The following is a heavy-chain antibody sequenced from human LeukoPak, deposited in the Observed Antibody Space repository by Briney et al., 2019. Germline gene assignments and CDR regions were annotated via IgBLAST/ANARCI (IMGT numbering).Heavy chain of an antibody. D-gene: IGHD5-18*01. J-gene: IGHJ4*02. CDR2: LTGSGGNT. CDR1: GFTFSSYA. Sequence: GGSLRLSCAASGFTFSSYAISWVRQAPGKGLEWVSSLTGSGGNTCYADSVKGRFTISRDNSKNTLYLQMNSLRAEDTAVYYCAKRIQLWLYFDYWGQGILVTVSS. CDR3: AKRIQLWLYFDY. V-gene: IGHV3-23*01.